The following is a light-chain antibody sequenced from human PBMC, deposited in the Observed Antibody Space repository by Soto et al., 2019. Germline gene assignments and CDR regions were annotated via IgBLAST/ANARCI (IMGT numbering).Light chain of an antibody. J-gene: IGKJ5*01. CDR3: QQSYRTPFT. CDR1: QTIRNS. V-gene: IGKV1-39*01. Sequence: DIQMTQSPSSLYASVGDRVTFTFRASQTIRNSLNWCQQKPGKAPNLLIYAASSLQSGVPSRFSGSGSGTDFTLTINSLQPEDFATYFCQQSYRTPFTFGQGTRLEIK. CDR2: AAS.